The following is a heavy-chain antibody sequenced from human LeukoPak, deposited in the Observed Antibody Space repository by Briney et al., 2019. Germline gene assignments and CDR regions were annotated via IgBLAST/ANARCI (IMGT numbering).Heavy chain of an antibody. CDR2: INSDGSST. CDR3: ARTGIAARPTGWFDP. D-gene: IGHD6-6*01. Sequence: GGSLRLSCAASGFTFSSYWMHWVRQAPGKGLVWVSHINSDGSSTNYADSVKGRFTISRDNAKNTLYLQMNSLRAEDTAVYYCARTGIAARPTGWFDPWGQGTLVTVSS. J-gene: IGHJ5*02. CDR1: GFTFSSYW. V-gene: IGHV3-74*01.